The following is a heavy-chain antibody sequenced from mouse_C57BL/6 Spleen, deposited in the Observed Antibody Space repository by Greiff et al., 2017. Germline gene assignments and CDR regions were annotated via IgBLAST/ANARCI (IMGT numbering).Heavy chain of an antibody. J-gene: IGHJ2*01. Sequence: QVQLKESGAELMKPGASVKLSCKATGYTFTGYWIAWVKQRPGHGLEWIGEILPGSGSTNYNEKFKGKATFTADTSSNTAYMQLSSLTTEDSAIYYCARDRPYYYGSSPEDYWGQGTTLTVSS. D-gene: IGHD1-1*01. CDR3: ARDRPYYYGSSPEDY. CDR1: GYTFTGYW. V-gene: IGHV1-9*01. CDR2: ILPGSGST.